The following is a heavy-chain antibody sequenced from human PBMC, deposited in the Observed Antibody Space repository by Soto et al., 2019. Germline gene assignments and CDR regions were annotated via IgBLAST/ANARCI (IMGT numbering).Heavy chain of an antibody. CDR3: ARGRYCLTGRCFPNWFDS. CDR1: GDSISNLDYF. D-gene: IGHD7-27*01. V-gene: IGHV4-30-4*01. Sequence: SETLSLTCSVSGDSISNLDYFWAWIRQPPGQALEYIGYIYKSATTYYNPSFESRVAISVDTSKSQFTLNVTSVTAADTAVYFCARGRYCLTGRCFPNWFDSWGQGALVTVSS. CDR2: IYKSATT. J-gene: IGHJ5*01.